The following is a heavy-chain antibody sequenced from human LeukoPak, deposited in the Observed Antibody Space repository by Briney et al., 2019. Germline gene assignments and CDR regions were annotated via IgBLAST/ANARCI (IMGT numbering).Heavy chain of an antibody. Sequence: PGGSLRLSCAASGFTFRAYEMNCVRQAPGKGLEWGSYISSSRRSIYYAPSVKGRFAISRENVKNSVYLQLNSLRAADTPVYYCARARYSNSWNDVFDIWGQGTVVTVYS. D-gene: IGHD6-13*01. CDR1: GFTFRAYE. CDR3: ARARYSNSWNDVFDI. V-gene: IGHV3-48*03. J-gene: IGHJ3*02. CDR2: ISSSRRSI.